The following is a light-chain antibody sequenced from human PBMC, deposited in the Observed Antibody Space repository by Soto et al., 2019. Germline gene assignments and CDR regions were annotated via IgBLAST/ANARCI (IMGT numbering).Light chain of an antibody. CDR1: QNILYSSNNKNY. V-gene: IGKV4-1*01. J-gene: IGKJ1*01. CDR3: QHQGT. CDR2: WAS. Sequence: DIVMTQSPDSLAVSLGERATINCKSSQNILYSSNNKNYLTWYQQKPGQPPKLLIYWASTRESGVPARFSGSGSGTEFTLTISSLQSEDFAVYYCQHQGTFGQGTKVDIK.